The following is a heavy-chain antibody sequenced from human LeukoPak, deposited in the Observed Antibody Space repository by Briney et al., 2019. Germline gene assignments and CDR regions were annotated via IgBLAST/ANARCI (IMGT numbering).Heavy chain of an antibody. CDR3: ARAMGWRDTFDI. Sequence: GGSLRLSCAASGISFSNYWMTWIRQAPEKGLQWVANIKQDGSEKYFVDSVKGRFTISRDNAKNSLYLQMDSLRAEDTAVYYCARAMGWRDTFDIWGRGTMVTVSS. CDR1: GISFSNYW. J-gene: IGHJ3*02. CDR2: IKQDGSEK. D-gene: IGHD2-15*01. V-gene: IGHV3-7*01.